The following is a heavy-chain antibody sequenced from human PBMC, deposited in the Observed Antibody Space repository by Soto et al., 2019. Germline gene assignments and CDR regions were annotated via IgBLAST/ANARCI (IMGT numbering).Heavy chain of an antibody. V-gene: IGHV3-11*01. D-gene: IGHD3-10*01. Sequence: QVQLVESGGGLVKPGGSLRLSCAASGLTFSDSYMSWIRQAPGKGLEWVSYISRGSSVIYYADSVRGRFIISRDDAKNSLFLQMNSLRVEDTAVYYCASDSHAVDLGYWGQGTLVTVSS. CDR1: GLTFSDSY. CDR3: ASDSHAVDLGY. CDR2: ISRGSSVI. J-gene: IGHJ4*02.